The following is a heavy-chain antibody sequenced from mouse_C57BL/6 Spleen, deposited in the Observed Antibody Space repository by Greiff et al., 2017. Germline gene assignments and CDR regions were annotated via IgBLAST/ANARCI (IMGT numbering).Heavy chain of an antibody. D-gene: IGHD2-2*01. CDR2: INPNNGGT. Sequence: VQLKESGPELVKPGASVKIPCKASGYTFTDYNMDWVKQSHGKSLEWIGDINPNNGGTIYNQKFKGKATLTVDKSSSTAYMELRSLTSEDTAVYYCARSMVTTGGGFDYWGQGTTLTVSS. CDR1: GYTFTDYN. CDR3: ARSMVTTGGGFDY. V-gene: IGHV1-18*01. J-gene: IGHJ2*01.